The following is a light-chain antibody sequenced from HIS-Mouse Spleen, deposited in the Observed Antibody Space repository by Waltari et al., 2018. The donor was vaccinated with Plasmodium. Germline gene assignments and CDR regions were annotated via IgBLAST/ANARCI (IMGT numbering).Light chain of an antibody. V-gene: IGLV3-25*03. J-gene: IGLJ1*01. CDR2: KDS. CDR1: ALTKQY. Sequence: SYELTQPPSVSVSPGQTARITCPGDALTKQYASWYQQKPGQAPVLVIYKDSERPSGIPERFSGSSSGTTVTLTISGVQAEDEADYYCQSADSSGTYVFGTGTKVTVL. CDR3: QSADSSGTYV.